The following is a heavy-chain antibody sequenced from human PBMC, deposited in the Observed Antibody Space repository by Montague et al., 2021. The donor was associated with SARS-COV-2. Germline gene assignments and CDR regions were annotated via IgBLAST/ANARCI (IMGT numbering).Heavy chain of an antibody. D-gene: IGHD3-10*01. CDR2: SYYSGTT. J-gene: IGHJ4*02. CDR3: ARGMIRGVTTPFDY. V-gene: IGHV4-39*02. CDR1: SGSIISSGDY. Sequence: SETLSLTCSVASGSIISSGDYWGWIRQPPGKELEWIGNSYYSGTTYYNPSLQSRGTISVDTSKNHLSLRLSSVTAADTAVYFCARGMIRGVTTPFDYWGQGSQVTVSS.